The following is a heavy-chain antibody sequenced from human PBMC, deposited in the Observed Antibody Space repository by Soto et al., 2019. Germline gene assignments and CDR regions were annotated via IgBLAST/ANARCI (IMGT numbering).Heavy chain of an antibody. CDR1: GFTFSSYA. Sequence: EVQLLESGGGLVQPGGSLRLSCAASGFTFSSYAMSWVRQAPGKGLEWVSAISGSGGSTYYADSVKGRFTISRDNSKNKLYLQMNSLRAEDTAVYYCAKGHQGSSWPFDYWGQGTLVTVSS. D-gene: IGHD6-13*01. J-gene: IGHJ4*02. CDR2: ISGSGGST. CDR3: AKGHQGSSWPFDY. V-gene: IGHV3-23*01.